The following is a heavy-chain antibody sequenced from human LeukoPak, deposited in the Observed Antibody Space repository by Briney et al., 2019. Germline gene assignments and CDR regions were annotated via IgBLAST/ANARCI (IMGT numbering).Heavy chain of an antibody. CDR2: ISYDGSNK. CDR1: GFTFSSDA. J-gene: IGHJ4*02. V-gene: IGHV3-30*04. Sequence: GGSLRLSCAASGFTFSSDAMHWVRQAPGKGLEWVAVISYDGSNKYYADSVKGRFTISRDNSKNTLYLQMNSLRAEDTAVYYCARDYDILTGYPDYWGQGTLVTVSS. CDR3: ARDYDILTGYPDY. D-gene: IGHD3-9*01.